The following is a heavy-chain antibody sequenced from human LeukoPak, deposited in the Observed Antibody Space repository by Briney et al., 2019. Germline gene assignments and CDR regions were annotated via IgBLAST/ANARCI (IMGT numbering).Heavy chain of an antibody. CDR3: AKGYYDSSGYYDY. CDR2: ISASGGTT. J-gene: IGHJ4*02. D-gene: IGHD3-22*01. V-gene: IGHV3-23*01. CDR1: GFTFSSYA. Sequence: GGSLRLSCAASGFTFSSYAMTWVRQAPGKGLEWVSSISASGGTTYYADSVKGRFTISRDNSKNTLYLQMNSLRAEDTAVYYCAKGYYDSSGYYDYWGQGTLVTVSS.